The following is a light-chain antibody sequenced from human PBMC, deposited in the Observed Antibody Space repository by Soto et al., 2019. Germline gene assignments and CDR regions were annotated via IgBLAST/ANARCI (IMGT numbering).Light chain of an antibody. V-gene: IGLV1-47*01. J-gene: IGLJ2*01. CDR2: RNN. Sequence: QSVLTQPPSASGTPGQRVTISCSGSSSNIGSNYVFWYQHLPGTAPKRLIYRNNQRTSGVPARFSGSKSVTSASLAISGLRSEDETDSYYAAWHDSLSGVVFGGGTKLTVL. CDR3: AAWHDSLSGVV. CDR1: SSNIGSNY.